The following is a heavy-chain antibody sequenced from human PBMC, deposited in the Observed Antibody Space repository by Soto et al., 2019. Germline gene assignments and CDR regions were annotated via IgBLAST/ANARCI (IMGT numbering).Heavy chain of an antibody. CDR3: AKALRRFYYYYGMDV. CDR1: GFTFSSYA. Sequence: GGSLRLSCAASGFTFSSYAMSWVRQAPGKGLEWVSAIRGSGGSTYYADSVKGRFTISRDNSKNTLYLQMNSLRAEDTAVYYCAKALRRFYYYYGMDVWGQGTTVTVSS. J-gene: IGHJ6*02. D-gene: IGHD5-12*01. V-gene: IGHV3-23*01. CDR2: IRGSGGST.